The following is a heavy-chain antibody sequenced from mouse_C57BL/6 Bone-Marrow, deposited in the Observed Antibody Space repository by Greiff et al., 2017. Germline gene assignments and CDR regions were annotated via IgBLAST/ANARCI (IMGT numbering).Heavy chain of an antibody. CDR1: GYTFTSYW. CDR3: ARGGWLLLYYAMDY. V-gene: IGHV1-69*01. Sequence: VQLQQPGAELVMPGASVKLSCKASGYTFTSYWMHWVKQRPGQGLEWIGEIDPSDSYTNYNQKFKGKSTLTVDKSSSTAYMQLSSLTSEDSAVYYCARGGWLLLYYAMDYWGQGTSVTVSS. CDR2: IDPSDSYT. D-gene: IGHD2-3*01. J-gene: IGHJ4*01.